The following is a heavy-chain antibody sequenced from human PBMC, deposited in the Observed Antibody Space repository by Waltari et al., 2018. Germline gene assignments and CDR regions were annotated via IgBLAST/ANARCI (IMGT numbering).Heavy chain of an antibody. CDR2: ISGSGGST. J-gene: IGHJ1*01. Sequence: EVQLLESGGGLVQPGGSLRLSCAASGFTFSSYAMSWVRQAPGKGLAWVSAISGSGGSTYYADAVKCRFTISRDNSKNTLYLQMNSLRAEDTAVYYCAKGSLGNLLEYFQHWGQGTLVTVSS. CDR1: GFTFSSYA. V-gene: IGHV3-23*01. CDR3: AKGSLGNLLEYFQH.